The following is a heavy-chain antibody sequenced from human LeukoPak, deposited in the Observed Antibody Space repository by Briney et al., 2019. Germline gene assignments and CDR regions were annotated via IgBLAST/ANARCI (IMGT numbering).Heavy chain of an antibody. V-gene: IGHV4-34*01. CDR3: ARGVATRTLYYYYYYMDV. CDR1: GGSFSGYY. CDR2: INHSGST. D-gene: IGHD5-12*01. Sequence: SETLSLTCAVYGGSFSGYYWSWIRQPPGKGLEWIGEINHSGSTNYNPSLKSRVTISVDTSKNQFSLKLSSVTAADTAVYYCARGVATRTLYYYYYYMDVWGRGTTVTVSS. J-gene: IGHJ6*03.